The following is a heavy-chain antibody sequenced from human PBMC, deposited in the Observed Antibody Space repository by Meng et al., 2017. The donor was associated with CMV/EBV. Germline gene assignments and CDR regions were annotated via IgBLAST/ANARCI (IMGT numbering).Heavy chain of an antibody. Sequence: SETLSLTCTVSGGSISSYYWSWIRQPPGKGLEWIGYIYYSGSTNYNPSLKSRVTISVDTSKNQFSLKLSSVTAADTAVYYCSRTGIAVAGTYYYGMDVWGRGTTVTVSS. CDR3: SRTGIAVAGTYYYGMDV. J-gene: IGHJ6*02. CDR2: IYYSGST. D-gene: IGHD6-19*01. V-gene: IGHV4-59*01. CDR1: GGSISSYY.